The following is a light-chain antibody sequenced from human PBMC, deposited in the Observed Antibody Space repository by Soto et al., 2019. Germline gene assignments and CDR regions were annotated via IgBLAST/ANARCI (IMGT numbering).Light chain of an antibody. J-gene: IGLJ2*01. V-gene: IGLV1-40*01. CDR3: QSYDSRLSAYVV. CDR1: SSNIGANYD. Sequence: QAVVTQPPSLSGAPGQRVTISCTGSSSNIGANYDVHWYQHLPGTAPKLLIYGNTNRPSGVPDRFSGSKSGTSASLAISGLQAEDEADYYCQSYDSRLSAYVVFGGGTKLTVL. CDR2: GNT.